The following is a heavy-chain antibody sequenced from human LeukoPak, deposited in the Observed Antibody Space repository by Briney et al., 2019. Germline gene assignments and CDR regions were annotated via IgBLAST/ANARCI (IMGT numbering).Heavy chain of an antibody. CDR1: GGTFSSYA. Sequence: AASVKVSCKASGGTFSSYAISWVRQAPGQGLEWMGGIIPIFGTANYAQKFQGRVTITADKSTSTAYMELSSLRSEDTAVYYCARSGTSVTHYYYMDVWGKGTTVTVSS. J-gene: IGHJ6*03. V-gene: IGHV1-69*06. D-gene: IGHD1-1*01. CDR2: IIPIFGTA. CDR3: ARSGTSVTHYYYMDV.